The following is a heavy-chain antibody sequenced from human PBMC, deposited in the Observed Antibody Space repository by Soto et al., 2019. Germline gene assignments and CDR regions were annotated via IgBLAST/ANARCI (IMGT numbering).Heavy chain of an antibody. CDR2: ISWDSGSI. V-gene: IGHV3-9*01. CDR3: AKLMANSENFDY. D-gene: IGHD3-16*01. Sequence: PGGSLRLSCAASGFTFDDYAMHWVRQAPGKGLEWVSGISWDSGSIGYADSVKGRFTISRDNAKNSLYLQMNSLRAEDTAVYYCAKLMANSENFDYWGQGTLVTVSS. J-gene: IGHJ4*02. CDR1: GFTFDDYA.